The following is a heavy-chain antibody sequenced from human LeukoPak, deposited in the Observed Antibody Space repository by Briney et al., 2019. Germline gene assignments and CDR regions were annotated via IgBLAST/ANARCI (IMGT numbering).Heavy chain of an antibody. CDR1: GFTFSSYS. V-gene: IGHV3-21*04. D-gene: IGHD6-6*01. CDR3: AGHGSSSV. J-gene: IGHJ4*02. Sequence: AGGSLRLSCAASGFTFSSYSMNWVRQAPGKGLEWVSSISSSSSYIYHADSVKGRFTISRDNSRITLYLQMNRLRAEDTAIYYCAGHGSSSVWGQGTLVTVSS. CDR2: ISSSSSYI.